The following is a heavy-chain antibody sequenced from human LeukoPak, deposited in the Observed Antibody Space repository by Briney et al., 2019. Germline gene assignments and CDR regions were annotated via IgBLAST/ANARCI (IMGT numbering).Heavy chain of an antibody. V-gene: IGHV5-10-1*01. Sequence: GESLKISCKGSGYSFTTYWITWVRQMPGKGLEWMGRIDPSDSYTNYSPSFQGHFTISADKSISTAYLQWSSLKAPDTAVYYCTRQRSGRPLDFWGQGTLVTVSS. J-gene: IGHJ4*02. CDR1: GYSFTTYW. D-gene: IGHD5-12*01. CDR2: IDPSDSYT. CDR3: TRQRSGRPLDF.